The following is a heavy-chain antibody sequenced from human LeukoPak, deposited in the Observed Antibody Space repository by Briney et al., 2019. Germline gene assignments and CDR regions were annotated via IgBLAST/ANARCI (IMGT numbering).Heavy chain of an antibody. Sequence: GSSVKVSCKASGGTFSSYAISWVRQAPGQGLEWMGRIIPIFGIANYAQKFQGRVTITADKSTSTAYMELSSLRSEDTAVYYCASDLPRTYYYDSSGYPYYFDYWGQGTLVTVSS. J-gene: IGHJ4*02. D-gene: IGHD3-22*01. V-gene: IGHV1-69*04. CDR2: IIPIFGIA. CDR1: GGTFSSYA. CDR3: ASDLPRTYYYDSSGYPYYFDY.